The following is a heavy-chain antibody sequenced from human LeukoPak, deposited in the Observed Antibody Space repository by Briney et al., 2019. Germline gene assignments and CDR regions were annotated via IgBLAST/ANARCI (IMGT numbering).Heavy chain of an antibody. CDR1: GGSISSGDDY. V-gene: IGHV4-30-4*08. J-gene: IGHJ5*02. Sequence: PSQTLSLTCTVSGGSISSGDDYWSWIRQHPGKGLEWIGYIYYSGSTYYNSSLKSRVTISVDTSKNQFSLKLSSVTAADTAVYYCARAPEDYDFWSGYPKSSYNWFDPWGQGTLVTVSS. CDR3: ARAPEDYDFWSGYPKSSYNWFDP. D-gene: IGHD3-3*01. CDR2: IYYSGST.